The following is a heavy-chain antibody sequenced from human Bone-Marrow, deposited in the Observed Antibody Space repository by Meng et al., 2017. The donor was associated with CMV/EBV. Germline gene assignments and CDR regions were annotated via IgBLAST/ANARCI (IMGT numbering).Heavy chain of an antibody. CDR3: AREEAYSYGFDYYYYGMDV. CDR1: GYTFTSYG. CDR2: ISAYNGNT. J-gene: IGHJ6*02. Sequence: ASVKVSCKASGYTFTSYGISWVRQAPGQGLEWMGWISAYNGNTNYAQKLQGRVTMTTDTSTSTAYMELRSLRSDDTAVYYCAREEAYSYGFDYYYYGMDVWGQGTTVTV. D-gene: IGHD5-18*01. V-gene: IGHV1-18*01.